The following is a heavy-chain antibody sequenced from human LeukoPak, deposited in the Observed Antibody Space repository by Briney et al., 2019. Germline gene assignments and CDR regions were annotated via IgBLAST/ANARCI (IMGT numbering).Heavy chain of an antibody. V-gene: IGHV3-23*01. Sequence: PGASLRLSCAASGFTFSNYAMSWVRQAPGKGLEWVSAITGGGSGIYYADSMKSRFTISRDNSKNTLYLQINSLRAEDTAVYYYAKWGDYDVLTGYYVSDYWGQGTLVTVSS. CDR2: ITGGGSGI. CDR3: AKWGDYDVLTGYYVSDY. D-gene: IGHD3-9*01. CDR1: GFTFSNYA. J-gene: IGHJ4*02.